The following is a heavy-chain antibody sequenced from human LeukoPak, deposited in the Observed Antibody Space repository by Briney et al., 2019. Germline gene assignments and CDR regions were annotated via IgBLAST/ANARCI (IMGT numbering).Heavy chain of an antibody. CDR1: GSPFTSYG. CDR3: ARVADYYFDY. V-gene: IGHV1-18*01. Sequence: ASVQFSCKASGSPFTSYGISWVRRAPGQGLEWMGWISAYNGNTNYAQKLQGRVTMTTDTSTSTAYMELRSLRSDDTAVYYCARVADYYFDYWGQGTLVTVSS. D-gene: IGHD3-3*01. CDR2: ISAYNGNT. J-gene: IGHJ4*02.